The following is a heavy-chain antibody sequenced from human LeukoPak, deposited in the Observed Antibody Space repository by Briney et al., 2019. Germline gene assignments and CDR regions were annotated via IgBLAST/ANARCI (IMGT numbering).Heavy chain of an antibody. D-gene: IGHD3-9*01. CDR1: GYTFTSYG. CDR3: ARDRGPLRYFDWLLLGYFDY. V-gene: IGHV1-18*01. Sequence: ASVKVSCKASGYTFTSYGISWVRQAPGQGLEWMGWISAYNGNTNYAQKLQGRVTMTTDTSTSTAYMELRSLRSNDTAVYYCARDRGPLRYFDWLLLGYFDYWGQGTLVTVSS. J-gene: IGHJ4*02. CDR2: ISAYNGNT.